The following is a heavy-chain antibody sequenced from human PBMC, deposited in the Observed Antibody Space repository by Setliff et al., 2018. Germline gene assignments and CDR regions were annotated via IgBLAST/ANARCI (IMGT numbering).Heavy chain of an antibody. D-gene: IGHD6-13*01. CDR3: VRESRSTWYRRDF. Sequence: PSETLSLTCTVYGGSFTNYYWGWIRQSTGKGLEWIGEINHSGSTNYNPSLKSRLTISVDASTNQFSLKLYSVTAADTAVYYCVRESRSTWYRRDFWGQGTLVTVSS. J-gene: IGHJ4*02. V-gene: IGHV4-34*01. CDR1: GGSFTNYY. CDR2: INHSGST.